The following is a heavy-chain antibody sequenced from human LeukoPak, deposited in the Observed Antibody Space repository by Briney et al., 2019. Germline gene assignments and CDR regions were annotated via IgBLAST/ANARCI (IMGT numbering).Heavy chain of an antibody. CDR1: GFTFTSYA. D-gene: IGHD6-19*01. V-gene: IGHV3-30*04. J-gene: IGHJ3*02. CDR3: AKALTSGWYLDAFNI. CDR2: ISYDGSNK. Sequence: GGSLRLSCAASGFTFTSYAMHWVRQAPGKGLEWVAVISYDGSNKYYADSVKGRFTISRDNSKNTLFLEMNSLRAEDTAVYYCAKALTSGWYLDAFNIWGQGTMVTVSS.